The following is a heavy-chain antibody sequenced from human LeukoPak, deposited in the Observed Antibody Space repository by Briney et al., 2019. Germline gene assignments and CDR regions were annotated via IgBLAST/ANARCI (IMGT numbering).Heavy chain of an antibody. Sequence: GRSLRLSCAASGFTFDDYAMHWVRQAPGKGLEWVSAISGSAGSTYYADSVKGRFTISRDNSKNTLYLQLNSLRAEDTAVYYCAKGEDPYSRNYLDYWGQGTLVTVSS. CDR2: ISGSAGST. CDR3: AKGEDPYSRNYLDY. V-gene: IGHV3-23*01. D-gene: IGHD1-26*01. J-gene: IGHJ4*02. CDR1: GFTFDDYA.